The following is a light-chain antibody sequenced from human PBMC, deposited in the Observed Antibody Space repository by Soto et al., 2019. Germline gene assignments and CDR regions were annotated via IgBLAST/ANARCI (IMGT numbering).Light chain of an antibody. CDR2: DAS. V-gene: IGKV3-11*01. CDR1: QSVSSN. J-gene: IGKJ1*01. Sequence: EIVMTQSPATLSVSPGERATLSGRASQSVSSNLAWYQQKPGQAPRLLIYDASNRATGIPARFSGSGSGTDFTLTISSLEPEDFAVYYCQQRSNWPPTWTFGQGTKVDIK. CDR3: QQRSNWPPTWT.